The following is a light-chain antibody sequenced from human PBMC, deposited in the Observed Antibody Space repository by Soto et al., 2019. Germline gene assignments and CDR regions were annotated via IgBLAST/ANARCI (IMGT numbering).Light chain of an antibody. CDR1: SSDVGAYNY. J-gene: IGLJ3*02. Sequence: QSALTQPPSASGSPGQSVTISCTGTSSDVGAYNYVSWYQQYPGKAPKLMIYEVSKRPSGVPDRFSGSKSGKTASLTVSGLQPEEGADYYCTSYAGSNIWVFGGGTKPTVL. CDR3: TSYAGSNIWV. CDR2: EVS. V-gene: IGLV2-8*01.